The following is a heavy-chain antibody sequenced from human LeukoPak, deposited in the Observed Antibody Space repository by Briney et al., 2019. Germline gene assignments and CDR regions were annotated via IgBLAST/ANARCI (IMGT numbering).Heavy chain of an antibody. V-gene: IGHV3-30-3*01. D-gene: IGHD3-3*01. CDR1: GFTFNSYA. CDR3: ARVPGGGVVIAYYFDY. J-gene: IGHJ4*02. Sequence: PGGSLRLSCAASGFTFNSYAMHWVRQAPGKGLEWVAVISHEGTNKYYADSVKGRFTISRDNSESTLYLQMNSLRAEDTAVYYCARVPGGGVVIAYYFDYWGQGTLVTVSS. CDR2: ISHEGTNK.